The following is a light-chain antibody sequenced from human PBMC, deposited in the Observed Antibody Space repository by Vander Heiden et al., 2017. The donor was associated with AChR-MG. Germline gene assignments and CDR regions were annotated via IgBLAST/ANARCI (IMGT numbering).Light chain of an antibody. Sequence: SYELTQPPSVSVSPGQTARITCSGAALPKQYAYWYQQKPGQAPVLVIYKDSERPSGIPERFSGSSSGTTATLTISGVQAEDEADYYCQSADSSGGWVFGGGTKLTVL. J-gene: IGLJ3*02. V-gene: IGLV3-25*03. CDR1: ALPKQY. CDR2: KDS. CDR3: QSADSSGGWV.